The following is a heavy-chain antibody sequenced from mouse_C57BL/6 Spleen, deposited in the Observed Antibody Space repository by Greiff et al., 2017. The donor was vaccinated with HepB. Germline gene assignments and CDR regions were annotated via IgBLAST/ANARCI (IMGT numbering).Heavy chain of an antibody. D-gene: IGHD2-4*01. CDR3: ARRDYDYDAFDY. CDR1: GFTFSDYG. Sequence: EVKLVESGGGLVKPGGSLKLSCAASGFTFSDYGMHWVRQAPEKGLEWVAYISSGSSTIYYADTVKGRFTISRDNAKNTLFLQMTSLRSEDTAMYYCARRDYDYDAFDYWGQGTTLTVSS. J-gene: IGHJ2*01. CDR2: ISSGSSTI. V-gene: IGHV5-17*01.